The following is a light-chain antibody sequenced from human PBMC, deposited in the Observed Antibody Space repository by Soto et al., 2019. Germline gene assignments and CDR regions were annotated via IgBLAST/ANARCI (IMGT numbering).Light chain of an antibody. Sequence: PGERVTLSCRASQSVSSSYLTWYQQKPGQAPRLLIYGASTRATGIPARFSGSGSGTDFTLTISSLQPEDFGVYYCQQDYNLPGTFGQGTKVDNK. V-gene: IGKV3D-7*01. CDR2: GAS. CDR1: QSVSSSY. CDR3: QQDYNLPGT. J-gene: IGKJ1*01.